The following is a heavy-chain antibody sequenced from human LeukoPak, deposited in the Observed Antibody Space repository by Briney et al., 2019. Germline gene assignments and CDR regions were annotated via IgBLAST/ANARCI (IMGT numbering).Heavy chain of an antibody. V-gene: IGHV1-18*01. CDR2: ISTYNGNT. D-gene: IGHD2-15*01. CDR1: GYTFTDYG. J-gene: IGHJ4*02. Sequence: ASVKVSCKASGYTFTDYGISWVRQAPGQPLEWMGWISTYNGNTNYAQKFQGRVTLTTDTSASTAYMELRSLRSDDTAVYYCATEDKYCSGGNCGKFWGQGTLVTVSS. CDR3: ATEDKYCSGGNCGKF.